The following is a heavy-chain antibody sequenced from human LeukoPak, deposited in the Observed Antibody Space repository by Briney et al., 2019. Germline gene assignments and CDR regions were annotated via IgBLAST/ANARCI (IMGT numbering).Heavy chain of an antibody. CDR1: GGSISSSSYY. CDR2: IYYSGST. Sequence: PSQTLSLTCGVSGGSISSSSYYWGWIRQHPGKGLEWIGYIYYSGSTYYNPSLKSRVTISVDTSKNQFSLKLSSVTAADTAVYYCARVNSPQAYYYERNYYFDYWGQGTLVTVSS. J-gene: IGHJ4*02. CDR3: ARVNSPQAYYYERNYYFDY. V-gene: IGHV4-31*11. D-gene: IGHD3-22*01.